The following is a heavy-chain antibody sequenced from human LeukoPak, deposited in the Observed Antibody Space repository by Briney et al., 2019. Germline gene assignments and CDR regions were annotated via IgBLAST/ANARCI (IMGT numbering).Heavy chain of an antibody. J-gene: IGHJ4*02. CDR3: ARASGPGRLDY. CDR2: IYYSGST. CDR1: GGSISSSSYY. Sequence: PSETLSLTCTVSGGSISSSSYYWGWIRQPPGKGLEWIGSIYYSGSTYYNPSLKSRVTISVDTSKNQFSLKLSSVTAADTAVYYCARASGPGRLDYWGQGTLVTVSS. V-gene: IGHV4-39*07. D-gene: IGHD1-26*01.